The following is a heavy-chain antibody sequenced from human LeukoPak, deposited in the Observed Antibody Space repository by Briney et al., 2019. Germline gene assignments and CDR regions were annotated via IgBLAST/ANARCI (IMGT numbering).Heavy chain of an antibody. V-gene: IGHV3-23*01. J-gene: IGHJ4*02. CDR2: ISGSGGST. D-gene: IGHD6-13*01. CDR1: GFTFSSYA. Sequence: GGSLRLSCAASGFTFSSYAMSWVRQAPGKGLEWVSAISGSGGSTYYADSVKGRFTISRDNSKNTLYLQMNSLRAEDTAVYYCAKDYLLDSSSWYYFDYWGQGTLVTVSS. CDR3: AKDYLLDSSSWYYFDY.